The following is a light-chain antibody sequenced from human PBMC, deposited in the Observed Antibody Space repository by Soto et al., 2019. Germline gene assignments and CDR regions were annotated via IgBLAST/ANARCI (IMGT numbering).Light chain of an antibody. CDR1: KSVSRD. J-gene: IGKJ5*01. CDR2: GAS. Sequence: EIVMTQSPATLSVSPGERATLSCRASKSVSRDLTWYQQKPGQVPKLLIYGASTRATATPARFSGSGSGTEFTLTISSLQSEDFAVYYCQQYNNWPITFGQGIRLEIK. V-gene: IGKV3-15*01. CDR3: QQYNNWPIT.